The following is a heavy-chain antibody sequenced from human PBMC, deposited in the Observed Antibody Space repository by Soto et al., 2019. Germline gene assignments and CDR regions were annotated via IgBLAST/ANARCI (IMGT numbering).Heavy chain of an antibody. J-gene: IGHJ6*02. V-gene: IGHV1-69*13. Sequence: SVKVSCKASGGTFSSYAISWVRQAPGQGLEWMGGIIPIFGTANYAQKFQGRVTITADESTSTAYMELSSLRSEDTAVYYCARGTLGYCTNGVCPGLYYYGMDVWGQGTTVTVS. D-gene: IGHD2-8*01. CDR1: GGTFSSYA. CDR3: ARGTLGYCTNGVCPGLYYYGMDV. CDR2: IIPIFGTA.